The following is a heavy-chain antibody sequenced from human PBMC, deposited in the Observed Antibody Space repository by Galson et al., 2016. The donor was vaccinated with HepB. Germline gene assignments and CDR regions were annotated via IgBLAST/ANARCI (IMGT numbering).Heavy chain of an antibody. V-gene: IGHV1-46*01. CDR1: GYTFTSYH. CDR2: INPSGGGT. Sequence: SVKVSCKASGYTFTSYHMHWVRQAPGHGLEWMGIINPSGGGTSYAQKFLDRVTMTRDTSTSTLYMELSSLRSEDTGIYYCVRGYWNFPYGGQGTLVTVSS. CDR3: VRGYWNFPY. J-gene: IGHJ4*02. D-gene: IGHD1-7*01.